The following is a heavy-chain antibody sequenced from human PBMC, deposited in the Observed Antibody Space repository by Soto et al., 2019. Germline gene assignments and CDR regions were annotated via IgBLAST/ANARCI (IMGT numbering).Heavy chain of an antibody. J-gene: IGHJ4*02. V-gene: IGHV3-7*01. CDR3: ASVAI. CDR2: IKQDGTEK. D-gene: IGHD5-12*01. CDR1: GFTFSNYW. Sequence: EVQLVESGGGLVQPGGSLRLSCAASGFTFSNYWMSWVRQAPGKGLEWVANIKQDGTEKNYVDSVRGRFTISRDNAKNSLDLQMNRLTAEDTAVYYCASVAIWGQGNLVTVSS.